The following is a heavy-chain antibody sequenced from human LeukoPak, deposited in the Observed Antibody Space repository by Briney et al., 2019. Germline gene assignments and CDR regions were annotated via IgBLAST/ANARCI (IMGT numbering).Heavy chain of an antibody. J-gene: IGHJ4*02. Sequence: ASVKVSYKASGYTFSDYFIHWVRQAPGQGLEWMGWINPNSGGTDYAQKFQGRVTMTRDTSISTAYMELSRLTPDDTAVYYCTRARQRATGSYSSLDYWGQGTLVTVSS. D-gene: IGHD1-26*01. CDR3: TRARQRATGSYSSLDY. V-gene: IGHV1-2*02. CDR2: INPNSGGT. CDR1: GYTFSDYF.